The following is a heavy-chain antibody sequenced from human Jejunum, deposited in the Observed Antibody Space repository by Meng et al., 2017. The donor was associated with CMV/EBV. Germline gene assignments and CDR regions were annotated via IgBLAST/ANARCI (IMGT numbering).Heavy chain of an antibody. CDR2: INAGNGNT. D-gene: IGHD2-2*01. J-gene: IGHJ4*02. Sequence: QGQLLHGGSEVKKPVASVKVSCKASGYSFTTYAMHWVRQAPGQRLEWMGWINAGNGNTKYSEKFQSRVTITRDTAASTAYMELSSLRSEDTAVYYCARTGCSSSSCYDYWGQGTLVTVSS. CDR1: GYSFTTYA. CDR3: ARTGCSSSSCYDY. V-gene: IGHV1-3*01.